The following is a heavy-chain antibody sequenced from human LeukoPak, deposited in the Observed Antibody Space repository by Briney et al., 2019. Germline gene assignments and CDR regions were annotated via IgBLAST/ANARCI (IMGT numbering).Heavy chain of an antibody. J-gene: IGHJ5*01. CDR3: AKDPIPGRIAAAGTGWFDY. D-gene: IGHD6-13*01. CDR2: ISFDGSNK. CDR1: GFTFSSYG. V-gene: IGHV3-30*18. Sequence: GRSLRLSCAASGFTFSSYGMHRVRQAPGKGLEWVAVISFDGSNKYCSDSVKGRFTISRDNSKNTLYLQMNSLRAEDTAVYYCAKDPIPGRIAAAGTGWFDYWGQGTLVTVSS.